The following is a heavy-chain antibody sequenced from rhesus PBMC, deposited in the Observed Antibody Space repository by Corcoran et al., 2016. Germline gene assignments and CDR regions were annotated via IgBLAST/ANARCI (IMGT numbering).Heavy chain of an antibody. V-gene: IGHV4-147*01. CDR3: AKSPRNSLFDY. J-gene: IGHJ4*01. D-gene: IGHD1-1*01. CDR2: IYGGSGST. Sequence: QVQLQESGPGVVKPSETLSLTCAVSGGSISSYCWGWSRQPPGKGLEWIGQIYGGSGSTSYNPSLKSRVTISSDTSKNQFSLKRSSVTAADTAVYYCAKSPRNSLFDYWGQGVLVTVSS. CDR1: GGSISSYC.